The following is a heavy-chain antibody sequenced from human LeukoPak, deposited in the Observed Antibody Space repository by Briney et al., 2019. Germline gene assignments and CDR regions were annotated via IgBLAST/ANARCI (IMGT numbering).Heavy chain of an antibody. Sequence: GESLEISCKGSGYSFTSYWIGWVRQLPGKGLEWMGIIYSGDSDTRYSPSFQGQVTISADKSISTAYLQWSSLKASDTAMYYCARHGGTTVVTLDYWGQGTLVTVSS. D-gene: IGHD4-23*01. CDR3: ARHGGTTVVTLDY. CDR2: IYSGDSDT. CDR1: GYSFTSYW. J-gene: IGHJ4*02. V-gene: IGHV5-51*01.